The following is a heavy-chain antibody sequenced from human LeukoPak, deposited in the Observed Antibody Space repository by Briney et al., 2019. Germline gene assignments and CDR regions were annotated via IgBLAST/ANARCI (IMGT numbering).Heavy chain of an antibody. CDR2: ITSSSSYI. CDR3: TRDRGNSRFDP. Sequence: GGSLRLSCAASGFTFSSYTMNWVRQAPGKGLEWVSSITSSSSYIYYADSVKGRFTISRDNARNSLYLQMNSLRAEDTAVYYCTRDRGNSRFDPWGQGTLVTVSS. CDR1: GFTFSSYT. V-gene: IGHV3-21*01. J-gene: IGHJ5*02. D-gene: IGHD3-10*01.